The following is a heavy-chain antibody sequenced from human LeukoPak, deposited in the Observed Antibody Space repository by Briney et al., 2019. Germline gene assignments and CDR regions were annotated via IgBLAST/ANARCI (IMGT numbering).Heavy chain of an antibody. Sequence: GESLKISCKGSGYSFTSYWIGWVRQMPGKGLEWMGIIYPDDCDTRYSPSFEGQVIISVDKSISTAYLQWSSLKASDTATYYCARHGHCTNGVCYSNYYYYMDVWGKGTTVTVSS. CDR2: IYPDDCDT. CDR3: ARHGHCTNGVCYSNYYYYMDV. V-gene: IGHV5-51*01. D-gene: IGHD2-8*01. J-gene: IGHJ6*03. CDR1: GYSFTSYW.